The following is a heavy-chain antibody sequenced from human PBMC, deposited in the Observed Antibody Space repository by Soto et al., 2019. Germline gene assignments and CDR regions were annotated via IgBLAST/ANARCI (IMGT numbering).Heavy chain of an antibody. CDR3: ARRYGGAFDI. D-gene: IGHD4-17*01. CDR2: IYYSGST. Sequence: SETLSLTCTVSGRSISSYYRSWIRQPPGNGLEWIGYIYYSGSTNYNPSLKSRVTISVDTSKNQFSLKLSSVTAADTAVYYCARRYGGAFDIWGQGTMVTVS. J-gene: IGHJ3*02. V-gene: IGHV4-59*08. CDR1: GRSISSYY.